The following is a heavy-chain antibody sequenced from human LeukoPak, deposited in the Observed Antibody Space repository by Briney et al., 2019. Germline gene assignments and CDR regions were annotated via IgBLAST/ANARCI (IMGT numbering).Heavy chain of an antibody. J-gene: IGHJ4*02. CDR3: TRVLNSSAWYGDHY. Sequence: GGSLRLSCAASGFTFSSYSMNWVRQAPGKGLEWLAYISSSSTTIYYADSVQGRFTISRDNAKNSLYLQMNSLRAEDTAVYYCTRVLNSSAWYGDHYWGQGALVTVAS. CDR1: GFTFSSYS. V-gene: IGHV3-48*01. CDR2: ISSSSTTI. D-gene: IGHD6-19*01.